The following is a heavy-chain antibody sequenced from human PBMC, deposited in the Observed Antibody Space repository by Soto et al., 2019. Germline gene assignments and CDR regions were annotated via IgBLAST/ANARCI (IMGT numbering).Heavy chain of an antibody. CDR2: IFPSDSDT. Sequence: GESLKISCRTSGYRFTSYWIAWVRQMPGKGLEWMGIIFPSDSDTRYSPSFQVQVTISADKSTGTVFLQWASLKASDTAVYFCARKDKSGYFNWFDPWGQGTLVTVSS. CDR3: ARKDKSGYFNWFDP. CDR1: GYRFTSYW. J-gene: IGHJ5*02. V-gene: IGHV5-51*01. D-gene: IGHD3-22*01.